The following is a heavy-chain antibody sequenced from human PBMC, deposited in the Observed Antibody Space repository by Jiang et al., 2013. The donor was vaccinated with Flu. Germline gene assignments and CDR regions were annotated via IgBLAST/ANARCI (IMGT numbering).Heavy chain of an antibody. Sequence: SGAEVKKPGASVKVSCTASGYTFTGYYMHWVRQAPGQGLEWMGRINPNSGGTNYAQKFQGRVTMTRDTSTSTAYMELSSLTSEDTAVYYCARGYSGYHWGSDYWGQGTLVTVSS. D-gene: IGHD5-12*01. CDR1: GYTFTGYY. CDR3: ARGYSGYHWGSDY. J-gene: IGHJ4*02. V-gene: IGHV1-2*06. CDR2: INPNSGGT.